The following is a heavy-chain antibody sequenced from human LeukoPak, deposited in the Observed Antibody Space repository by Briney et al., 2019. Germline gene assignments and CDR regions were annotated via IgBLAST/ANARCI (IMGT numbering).Heavy chain of an antibody. Sequence: PSETLSLTCTVSRGSISNYYWGWIRQPPGKGLEWIGFFSYSGSTNYNPSLKSRVTISVDTSKNQFSLKLTSVTAADTAVYYCARLEAYWGQGTLVTVSS. D-gene: IGHD1-1*01. CDR1: RGSISNYY. J-gene: IGHJ4*02. CDR2: FSYSGST. V-gene: IGHV4-59*01. CDR3: ARLEAY.